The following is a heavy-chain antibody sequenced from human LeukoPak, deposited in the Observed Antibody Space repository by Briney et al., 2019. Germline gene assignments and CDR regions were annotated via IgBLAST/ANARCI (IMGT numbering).Heavy chain of an antibody. Sequence: GGSLRLSCAASGFTFSSYAMHWVRQALGKGLEWVAVISYDGSNKYYADSVKGRFTISRDNSKNTLYLQMNSLRAEDTAVYYCARDAVFDYWGQGTLVAVSS. CDR2: ISYDGSNK. V-gene: IGHV3-30-3*01. CDR1: GFTFSSYA. J-gene: IGHJ4*02. CDR3: ARDAVFDY.